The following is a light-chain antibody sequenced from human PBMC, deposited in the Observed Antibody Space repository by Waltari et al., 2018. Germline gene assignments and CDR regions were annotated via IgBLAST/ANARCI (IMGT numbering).Light chain of an antibody. CDR3: QQSYNTPYT. V-gene: IGKV1-39*01. CDR1: QSINTY. CDR2: PAS. Sequence: DIQMTQSPSSLSASVGDRVTITCRASQSINTYLNWYQQKPGKAPKLLIYPASSLQSGVPLRFSGRGSGTDFTLTITSLQREDFATYYCQQSYNTPYTFGQGTKLDIK. J-gene: IGKJ2*01.